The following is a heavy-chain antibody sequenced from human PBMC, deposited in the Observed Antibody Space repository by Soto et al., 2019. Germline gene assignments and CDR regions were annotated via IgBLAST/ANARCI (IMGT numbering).Heavy chain of an antibody. CDR1: GGSISSSSYY. CDR2: IYYSGST. V-gene: IGHV4-39*01. Sequence: PSETLSLTCTVSGGSISSSSYYWGWIRQPPGKGLEWIGSIYYSGSTYYNPSLKSRVTISVDTSKNQFSLKLSSVTAADTAVYYCASVTYGSGSNDYYGMDVWGQGTTVTVSS. J-gene: IGHJ6*02. CDR3: ASVTYGSGSNDYYGMDV. D-gene: IGHD3-10*01.